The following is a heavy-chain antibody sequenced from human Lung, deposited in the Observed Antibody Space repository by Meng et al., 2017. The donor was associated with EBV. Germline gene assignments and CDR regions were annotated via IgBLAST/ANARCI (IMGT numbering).Heavy chain of an antibody. J-gene: IGHJ2*01. CDR1: GYTFTDYY. CDR2: INPNSGGT. Sequence: QGQRVESGAGGKKPGASWKVSCKASGYTFTDYYMHWVRQAPGQGLEWMGRINPNSGGTHYAQKFQGRVTMTRDTSISTAYMELSRLRSDDTAVYYCARDSRHCTSASCYSWYFDLWGRGTLVTVSS. V-gene: IGHV1-2*06. D-gene: IGHD2-2*02. CDR3: ARDSRHCTSASCYSWYFDL.